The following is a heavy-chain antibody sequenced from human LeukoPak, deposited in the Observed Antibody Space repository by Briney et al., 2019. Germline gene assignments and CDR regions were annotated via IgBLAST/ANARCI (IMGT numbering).Heavy chain of an antibody. CDR3: ARGYCSSTSCYADGAFDI. Sequence: SETLSLTCAVSGGSISSGGYSWSWIRQPPGQGLEWIGYIYHSGSTYYNPSLKSRVTISVDRSKNQFSLKLSSVTAADTAVYYCARGYCSSTSCYADGAFDIWGQGTMVTVSS. D-gene: IGHD2-2*01. J-gene: IGHJ3*02. CDR2: IYHSGST. CDR1: GGSISSGGYS. V-gene: IGHV4-30-2*01.